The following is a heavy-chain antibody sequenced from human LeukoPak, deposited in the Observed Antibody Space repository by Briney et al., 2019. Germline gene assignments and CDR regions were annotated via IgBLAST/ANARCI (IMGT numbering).Heavy chain of an antibody. V-gene: IGHV4-38-2*02. Sequence: SETLSLTCTVSGYSISSGYYWGWIRQPPGKGLEWIGYISDRGPAYYNPSLKSRFTISVDRPKNQFFLTVTSVTAADTAVYFCARSRQASGLLGSWGQGTLVAVSS. D-gene: IGHD3-10*01. CDR2: ISDRGPA. CDR3: ARSRQASGLLGS. CDR1: GYSISSGYY. J-gene: IGHJ5*01.